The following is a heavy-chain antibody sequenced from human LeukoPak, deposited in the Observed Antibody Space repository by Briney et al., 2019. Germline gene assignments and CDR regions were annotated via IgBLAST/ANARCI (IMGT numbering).Heavy chain of an antibody. V-gene: IGHV3-23*01. CDR1: GFTFSSYA. D-gene: IGHD1-26*01. Sequence: GGSLRLSCAASGFTFSSYATSWVRQAPGKGLEWVSGISGTGGNTYYADSVKGRFTISRDNSKNTLYLQMNSLRAEDTAVFYCAKHMEYSGSYRPGPTRYYYGMDVWGQGTTVTVSS. CDR2: ISGTGGNT. CDR3: AKHMEYSGSYRPGPTRYYYGMDV. J-gene: IGHJ6*02.